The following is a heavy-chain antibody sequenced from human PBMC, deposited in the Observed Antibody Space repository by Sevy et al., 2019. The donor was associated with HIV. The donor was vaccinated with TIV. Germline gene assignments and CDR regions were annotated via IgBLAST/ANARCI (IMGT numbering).Heavy chain of an antibody. CDR3: ARQYSSSWTIGLYYYYGMDV. V-gene: IGHV1-2*02. CDR2: INPNSGGT. Sequence: ASVKVSCKASGYTFTGYYMHWARQAPGRGLEWMGWINPNSGGTNYAQKFQGRVTMTRDTSISTAYMELSRLRSDDTAVYYCARQYSSSWTIGLYYYYGMDVWGQGTTVTVSS. J-gene: IGHJ6*02. D-gene: IGHD6-13*01. CDR1: GYTFTGYY.